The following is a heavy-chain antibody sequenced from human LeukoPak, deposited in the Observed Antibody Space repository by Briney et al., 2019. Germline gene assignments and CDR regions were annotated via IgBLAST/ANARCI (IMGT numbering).Heavy chain of an antibody. CDR2: SYYRSKWYS. V-gene: IGHV6-1*01. J-gene: IGHJ4*02. CDR1: GDSVSSNSAV. D-gene: IGHD2-15*01. Sequence: SQTLSLTCAISGDSVSSNSAVWDWIGQSPSRGLEGLGRSYYRSKWYSDYAVSVKSRITITPDTSKNQSALHLKSVTPEDTAVYYCAAEDCSGGRCHPNFDYWGQGTLVTVSS. CDR3: AAEDCSGGRCHPNFDY.